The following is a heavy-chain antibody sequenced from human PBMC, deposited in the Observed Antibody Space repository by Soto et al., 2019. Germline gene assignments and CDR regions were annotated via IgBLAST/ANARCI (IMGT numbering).Heavy chain of an antibody. CDR1: GGSISSYY. D-gene: IGHD6-19*01. V-gene: IGHV4-59*08. Sequence: QVQLQESGPGLVKPSETLSLTCTVSGGSISSYYWSWIRQPPGKGLEWIGYIYYSGSTNYNPSLKSRVTRSVDTYKNQFSLKLSSVTAADTAVYYCASARLVRRPAATFWYFDLWGRGTLVTVSS. CDR2: IYYSGST. CDR3: ASARLVRRPAATFWYFDL. J-gene: IGHJ2*01.